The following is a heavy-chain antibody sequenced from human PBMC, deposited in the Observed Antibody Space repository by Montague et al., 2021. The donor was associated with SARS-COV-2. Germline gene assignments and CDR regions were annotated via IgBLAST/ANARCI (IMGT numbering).Heavy chain of an antibody. Sequence: SLRLSCAASGFTFSNSAMNWVRQAPGKGLEWVSGSCSSDGGTHYXDSVKGRFTISRDNSKNVLYLQMNSLRAEDTALYYCAKDPYYYGLGYGMDVWGQGTTVTVSS. D-gene: IGHD3-10*01. CDR1: GFTFSNSA. J-gene: IGHJ6*02. CDR2: SCSSDGGT. V-gene: IGHV3-23*01. CDR3: AKDPYYYGLGYGMDV.